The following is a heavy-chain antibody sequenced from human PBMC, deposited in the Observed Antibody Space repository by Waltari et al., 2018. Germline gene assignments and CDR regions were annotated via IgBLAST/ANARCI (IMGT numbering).Heavy chain of an antibody. Sequence: QVQLQESGPGLVKPSETLSLTCTVSGGSISSYYWSWIRQPPGKGLEWIGYIYYSGRTYYHPSLNSRVTISVDTSKNQFSLKLSSVTAADTAVYYCASILDYDFWSGYYGRGYFDYWGQGTLVTVSS. CDR3: ASILDYDFWSGYYGRGYFDY. V-gene: IGHV4-59*08. CDR1: GGSISSYY. J-gene: IGHJ4*02. CDR2: IYYSGRT. D-gene: IGHD3-3*01.